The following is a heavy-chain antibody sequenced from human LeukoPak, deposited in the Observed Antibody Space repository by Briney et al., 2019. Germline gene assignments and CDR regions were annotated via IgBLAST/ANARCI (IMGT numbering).Heavy chain of an antibody. J-gene: IGHJ5*02. Sequence: SETLSLTCAVYGGSFSGYYWSWIRQPPGKGLEWIGEINHSGSTSYNPSLKSRVTISVDASKNQFSLKLSSVTAADTAVYYCARDGAGTTWWFDPWGQGTLVTVSS. CDR3: ARDGAGTTWWFDP. CDR1: GGSFSGYY. V-gene: IGHV4-34*01. CDR2: INHSGST. D-gene: IGHD4-11*01.